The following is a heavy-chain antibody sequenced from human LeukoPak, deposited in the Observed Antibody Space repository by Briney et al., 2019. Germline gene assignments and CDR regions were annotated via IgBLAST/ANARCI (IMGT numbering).Heavy chain of an antibody. CDR3: ARHAEYNSGWHFYLDH. CDR2: VHDVGST. CDR1: GVSTTNGIYY. Sequence: SETLSLTCTVSGVSTTNGIYYWAWIRQPPGKGLEWIGSVHDVGSTYYNLSLRSRVTMSIDTSKNQFSLRLNSVTAADTAVYYCARHAEYNSGWHFYLDHWGQGILVTVSS. V-gene: IGHV4-39*01. D-gene: IGHD6-19*01. J-gene: IGHJ4*02.